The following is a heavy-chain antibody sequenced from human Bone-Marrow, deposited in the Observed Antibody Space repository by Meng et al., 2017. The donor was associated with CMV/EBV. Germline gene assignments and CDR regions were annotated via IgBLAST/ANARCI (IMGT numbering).Heavy chain of an antibody. CDR1: GFTFSSYS. V-gene: IGHV3-49*04. J-gene: IGHJ2*01. D-gene: IGHD3-22*01. CDR3: TRPPNFYDSSGYYSRWYFDL. Sequence: GGSLRLSCAASGFTFSSYSMNWVRQAPGKGLEWVGSIRGKAYGGTTEYATSVKGRFTISRDDSKSIAYLQMNSLKTEDTAMYYCTRPPNFYDSSGYYSRWYFDLWGRGTLVTVSS. CDR2: IRGKAYGGTT.